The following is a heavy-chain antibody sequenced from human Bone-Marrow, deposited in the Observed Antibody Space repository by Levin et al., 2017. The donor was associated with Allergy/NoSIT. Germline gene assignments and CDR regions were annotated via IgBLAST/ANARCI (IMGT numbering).Heavy chain of an antibody. CDR2: INPKSGGT. CDR1: GYPFTGYY. Sequence: ASVKVSCKASGYPFTGYYLHWVRQAPGQGLEWMGWINPKSGGTRFARKFLGRVTLTTDTSTNTVYMELSRLTSDDTAIYFCAREGGSATSSNNLDNWFDPWGQGTVVTVSS. J-gene: IGHJ5*02. CDR3: AREGGSATSSNNLDNWFDP. D-gene: IGHD1-1*01. V-gene: IGHV1-2*02.